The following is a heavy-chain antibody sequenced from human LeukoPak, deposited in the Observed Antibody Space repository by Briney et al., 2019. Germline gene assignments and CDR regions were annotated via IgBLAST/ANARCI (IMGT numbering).Heavy chain of an antibody. J-gene: IGHJ6*02. V-gene: IGHV3-21*01. CDR3: ARDAALLPGKYYYYMDV. CDR1: GFTFGDYN. CDR2: ITRGSSYM. D-gene: IGHD1-14*01. Sequence: GGSLRLSCVASGFTFGDYNMNWVRQAPGKGLEWVSAITRGSSYMNYADSLKGRFTISRDNAKNSMYLQMNSLTAEDTAVYFCARDAALLPGKYYYYMDVWGQGTLVTVSS.